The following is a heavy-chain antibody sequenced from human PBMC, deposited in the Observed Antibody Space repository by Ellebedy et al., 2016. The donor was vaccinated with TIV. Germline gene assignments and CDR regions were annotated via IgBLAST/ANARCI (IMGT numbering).Heavy chain of an antibody. CDR2: IYQDGSVQ. D-gene: IGHD4-17*01. Sequence: GESLKISCAATGFSFRSYWMSWVRQAPGKGLEWVANIYQDGSVQYYLDSVKGRFTISRDNANKSLFLQMNSLRVEDTAVYYCARRGSYGDYAVQVNSWFDTWGQGTLVSVSS. J-gene: IGHJ5*02. CDR1: GFSFRSYW. V-gene: IGHV3-7*01. CDR3: ARRGSYGDYAVQVNSWFDT.